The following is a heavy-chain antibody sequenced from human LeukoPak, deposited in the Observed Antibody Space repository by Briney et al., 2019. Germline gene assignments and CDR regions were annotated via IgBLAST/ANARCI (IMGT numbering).Heavy chain of an antibody. CDR1: GGSFSGYY. CDR3: ARAYYYDSSAAVDY. D-gene: IGHD3-22*01. CDR2: INHRGGT. Sequence: SETLSLTCGVYGGSFSGYYWNWIRQPPGVGLEWIGEINHRGGTGYNPSLKSRVTMSVDTSKNVFSLKLTSVTAADTAVYYCARAYYYDSSAAVDYWGQGILVTVSS. J-gene: IGHJ4*02. V-gene: IGHV4-34*01.